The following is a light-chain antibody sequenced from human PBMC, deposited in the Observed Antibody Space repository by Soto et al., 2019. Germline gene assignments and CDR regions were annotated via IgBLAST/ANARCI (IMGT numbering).Light chain of an antibody. CDR3: QQYDSSPT. V-gene: IGKV3-20*01. CDR1: QGIGDT. Sequence: EVVMTQSPATLSVSPWEGATLSCRASQGIGDTLAWYQHKPGQTPRLLIYAASSRATGTPDRFSGSGSGTDFTLTISRLEPEDFAVYHCQQYDSSPTFGQGTKVDI. CDR2: AAS. J-gene: IGKJ1*01.